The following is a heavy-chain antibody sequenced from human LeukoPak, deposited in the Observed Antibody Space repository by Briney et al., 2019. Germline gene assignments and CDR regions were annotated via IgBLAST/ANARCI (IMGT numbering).Heavy chain of an antibody. CDR1: GFTFYNAW. Sequence: GGSLRLSCAAPGFTFYNAWMSWVRQAPGKGLEWVGRIKTKTDGGTTDYAAPVKGRFTISRDDSKNTLYLQMNSLKTEDTAVYYCTTELYYDFWSGYYEISAFDIWGQGTMVTVSS. J-gene: IGHJ3*02. D-gene: IGHD3-3*01. CDR2: IKTKTDGGTT. V-gene: IGHV3-15*01. CDR3: TTELYYDFWSGYYEISAFDI.